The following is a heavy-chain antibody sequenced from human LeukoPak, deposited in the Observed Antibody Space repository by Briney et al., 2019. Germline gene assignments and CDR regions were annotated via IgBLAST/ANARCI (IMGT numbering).Heavy chain of an antibody. CDR3: ARTSYYDILTGWFGSRYYYMDV. CDR1: GYTFISYG. CDR2: ISAYNGHT. V-gene: IGHV1-18*01. J-gene: IGHJ6*03. D-gene: IGHD3-9*01. Sequence: ASVKVSCKASGYTFISYGISWVRQAPGQGLEWMGWISAYNGHTNYAQKLQGRVTMTTDTSTSTAYMELRSLRSDDTVVYYCARTSYYDILTGWFGSRYYYMDVWGKGTTVTISS.